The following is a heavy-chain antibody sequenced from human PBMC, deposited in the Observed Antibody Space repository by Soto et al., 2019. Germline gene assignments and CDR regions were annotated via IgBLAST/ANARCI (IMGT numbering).Heavy chain of an antibody. Sequence: GGSLRLSCAASGFTFSSYWMHWVRQAPGKGLVWVSRINSNGSSTRYADSVKGRFTIARDNAKNTLYLQMNSLRAEDTAVYYCARVPPGELVPFDYWGKGTLFTVSS. V-gene: IGHV3-74*01. D-gene: IGHD2-8*01. J-gene: IGHJ4*02. CDR3: ARVPPGELVPFDY. CDR2: INSNGSST. CDR1: GFTFSSYW.